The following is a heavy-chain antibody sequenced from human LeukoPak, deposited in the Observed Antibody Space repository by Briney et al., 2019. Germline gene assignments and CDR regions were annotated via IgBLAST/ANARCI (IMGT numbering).Heavy chain of an antibody. J-gene: IGHJ4*02. CDR1: GDTFSSYA. Sequence: SVKVSCKASGDTFSSYAISWVRQAPGQGLEWMGGIIPIFGTANYAQKFQGRVTITADESTSTAYMELSSLRSEDTAVYYCARTLHRYCSSTSCYAFDYWGQGTLVTVSS. CDR3: ARTLHRYCSSTSCYAFDY. V-gene: IGHV1-69*13. D-gene: IGHD2-2*01. CDR2: IIPIFGTA.